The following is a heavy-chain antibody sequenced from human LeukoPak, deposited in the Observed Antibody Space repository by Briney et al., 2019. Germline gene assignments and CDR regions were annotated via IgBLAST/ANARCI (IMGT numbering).Heavy chain of an antibody. J-gene: IGHJ4*02. D-gene: IGHD3-22*01. Sequence: GGSLRLSCAASGFTFSSYEMNWVRQAPGKGLEWVSYISSSGSTIYYADSVKGRFTISRDNAKNSLYLQMNSLRAEDTAVYYCERDSPYYYDSSGHPNWGQGTLVTVSS. CDR1: GFTFSSYE. CDR3: ERDSPYYYDSSGHPN. CDR2: ISSSGSTI. V-gene: IGHV3-48*03.